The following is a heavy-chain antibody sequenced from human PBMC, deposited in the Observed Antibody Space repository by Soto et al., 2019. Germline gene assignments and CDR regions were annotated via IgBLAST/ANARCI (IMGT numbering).Heavy chain of an antibody. D-gene: IGHD6-6*01. Sequence: EVQPLESGGGLVQPGGSLRLSCAASGFRFSSKAMSWVRQAPGKGLEWVSIISGSGSSTYYTDSLKGRFTISRDNSKNMVYLEMNYLRAEDTAVYYCAKENGFQFVNFGASGFDYWGQGSLVSVSS. V-gene: IGHV3-23*01. CDR3: AKENGFQFVNFGASGFDY. J-gene: IGHJ4*02. CDR1: GFRFSSKA. CDR2: ISGSGSST.